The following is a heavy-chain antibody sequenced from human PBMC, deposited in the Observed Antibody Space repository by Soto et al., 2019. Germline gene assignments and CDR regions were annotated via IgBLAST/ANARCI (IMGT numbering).Heavy chain of an antibody. J-gene: IGHJ4*02. Sequence: EVQLLESGGGLVQPGGSLRLSCAASGFTFSSYAMAWVRQAPGTGLEWVSVIDGSGGDTSFADTVKGRFSISRDNSKKLLYIHLNTLRAEDTATYYCAKEMVAAAYVESSPFDLWGQGTLVTVSS. D-gene: IGHD2-15*01. CDR3: AKEMVAAAYVESSPFDL. V-gene: IGHV3-23*01. CDR2: IDGSGGDT. CDR1: GFTFSSYA.